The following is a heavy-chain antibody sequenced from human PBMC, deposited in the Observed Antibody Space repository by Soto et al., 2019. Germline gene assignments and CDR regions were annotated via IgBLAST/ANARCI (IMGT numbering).Heavy chain of an antibody. CDR3: AKIPTDQYGSPAGVFDI. Sequence: GGSLRLSCAASGFTFKNYGMHWVRQAPGKGLEWVAVISYEGSKEHYADSVKGRFTISRDNSKSTVDLRMNSLRPEDTAVYYCAKIPTDQYGSPAGVFDIWGQGIMVTVSS. V-gene: IGHV3-30*18. CDR1: GFTFKNYG. CDR2: ISYEGSKE. J-gene: IGHJ3*02. D-gene: IGHD6-13*01.